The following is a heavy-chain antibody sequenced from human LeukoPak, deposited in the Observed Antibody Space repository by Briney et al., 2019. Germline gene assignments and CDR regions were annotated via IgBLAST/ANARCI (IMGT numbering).Heavy chain of an antibody. V-gene: IGHV1-46*01. J-gene: IGHJ3*02. CDR3: ARVMHYDSSGFDAFDI. Sequence: ASVKVSCKASGYTFTSYDINWVRQAPGQGLEWMGIINPSGGSTSYAQKFQGRVTMTRDTSTSTVYMELSSLRSEDTAVYYCARVMHYDSSGFDAFDIWGQGTMVTVSS. CDR1: GYTFTSYD. CDR2: INPSGGST. D-gene: IGHD3-22*01.